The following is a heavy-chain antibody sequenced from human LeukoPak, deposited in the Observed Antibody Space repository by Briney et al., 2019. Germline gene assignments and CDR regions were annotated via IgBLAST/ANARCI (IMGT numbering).Heavy chain of an antibody. CDR1: GFTFSSYS. V-gene: IGHV3-21*01. D-gene: IGHD3-10*01. CDR2: ISSSSSYI. CDR3: ARDSGLLWFGELDY. Sequence: GGSLRLSCAASGFTFSSYSMNWVRQAPGKWLEWVSSISSSSSYIYYADSVKGRFTISRDNAKNSLYLQMNSLRAEDTAVYYCARDSGLLWFGELDYWGQGTLVTVSS. J-gene: IGHJ4*02.